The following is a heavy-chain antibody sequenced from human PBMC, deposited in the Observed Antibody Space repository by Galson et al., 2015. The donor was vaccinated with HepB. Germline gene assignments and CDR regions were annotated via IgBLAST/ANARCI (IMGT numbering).Heavy chain of an antibody. V-gene: IGHV3-23*01. J-gene: IGHJ6*03. CDR2: ISGSGGST. CDR3: AKGERGYSGYDRTNYYYYYMDV. Sequence: SLRLSCAASGFTFSSYAMSWVRQAPGKGLEWVSAISGSGGSTYYADSVKGRFTISRDNSKNTLYLQMNSLRAEDTAVYYCAKGERGYSGYDRTNYYYYYMDVWGKGTTVTVSS. CDR1: GFTFSSYA. D-gene: IGHD5-12*01.